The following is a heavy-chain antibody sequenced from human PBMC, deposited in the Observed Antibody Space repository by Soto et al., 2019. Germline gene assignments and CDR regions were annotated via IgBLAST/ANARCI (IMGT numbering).Heavy chain of an antibody. J-gene: IGHJ6*02. D-gene: IGHD2-15*01. CDR1: GYTFTSYD. CDR3: ARAGSENIVVVVAEDHYYGMDV. Sequence: ASVKVSCKASGYTFTSYDINWVRQATGQGLEWMGWMNPNSGNTGYAQKFQGRVTMTRNTSISTAYMELSSLRSEDTAVYYCARAGSENIVVVVAEDHYYGMDVWGQGTTVTVSS. CDR2: MNPNSGNT. V-gene: IGHV1-8*01.